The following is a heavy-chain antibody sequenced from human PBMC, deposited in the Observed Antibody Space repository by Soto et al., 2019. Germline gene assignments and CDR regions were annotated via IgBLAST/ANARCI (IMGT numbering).Heavy chain of an antibody. CDR1: GGSIRSYY. CDR3: ARHVPDWNWPYYYYMDV. CDR2: IYYSGST. Sequence: SQTLSLTCTVSGGSIRSYYWSWIRQPPGKGLEWIGYIYYSGSTNYNPSLKSRVTISVDTSKNQFSLKLSSVTAADTAVYYCARHVPDWNWPYYYYMDVWGKGTTVTVSS. V-gene: IGHV4-59*08. D-gene: IGHD1-7*01. J-gene: IGHJ6*03.